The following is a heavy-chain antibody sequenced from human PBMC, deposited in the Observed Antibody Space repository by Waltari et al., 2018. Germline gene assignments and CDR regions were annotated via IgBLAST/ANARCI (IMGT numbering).Heavy chain of an antibody. Sequence: VDSGGSLVQPGWSLRLSCAASGFTFSSYSMTWFRQAPGKGLEWVSYISATSSSIYYADSVKGRFTISRDNAQNSLYLQMNSLRAEDTALYYCARLGVSHFDYWGQGTLVTVSS. CDR2: ISATSSSI. CDR1: GFTFSSYS. CDR3: ARLGVSHFDY. D-gene: IGHD1-26*01. V-gene: IGHV3-48*04. J-gene: IGHJ4*02.